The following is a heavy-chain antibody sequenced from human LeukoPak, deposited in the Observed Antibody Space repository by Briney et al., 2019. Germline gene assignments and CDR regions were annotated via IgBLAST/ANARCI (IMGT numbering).Heavy chain of an antibody. CDR2: IYYSGST. Sequence: SETLSLTCTVSGGSISSSSYYWGWIRQPPGKGLERIGSIYYSGSTYYNPSLKSRVTISVDTFKNQFSLKLSSVTAADTAVYYCARRGNCGGDCYPLWYFDYWGQGTLVTVSS. CDR1: GGSISSSSYY. J-gene: IGHJ4*02. CDR3: ARRGNCGGDCYPLWYFDY. D-gene: IGHD2-21*02. V-gene: IGHV4-39*07.